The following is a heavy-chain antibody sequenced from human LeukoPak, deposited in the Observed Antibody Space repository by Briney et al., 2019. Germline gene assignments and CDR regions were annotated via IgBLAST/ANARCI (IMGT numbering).Heavy chain of an antibody. Sequence: SETLSLTCTISGGSISSYYWSWIRQPAGKGLEWIGRIYTSGSTNYNPSLKSRVTMSVDTSKNQFSLKLSSVTAADTAVYYCARDSGDYYGSSGATDYWGQGTLVTVSS. V-gene: IGHV4-4*07. D-gene: IGHD3-22*01. CDR1: GGSISSYY. J-gene: IGHJ4*02. CDR3: ARDSGDYYGSSGATDY. CDR2: IYTSGST.